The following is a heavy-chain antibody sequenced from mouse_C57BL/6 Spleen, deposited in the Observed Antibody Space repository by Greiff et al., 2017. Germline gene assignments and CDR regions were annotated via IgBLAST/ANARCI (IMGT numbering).Heavy chain of an antibody. J-gene: IGHJ1*03. CDR3: ASTVVAPYWYFDV. D-gene: IGHD1-1*01. V-gene: IGHV1-55*01. Sequence: VQLQQPGAELVKPGASVKMSCKASGYTFTSYWITWVKQRPGQGLEWIGVIHPGSGSTNYNEKFKSKATLTVDTSSSTAYMQLSSLTSEDSAVYYCASTVVAPYWYFDVWGTGTTVTVSS. CDR1: GYTFTSYW. CDR2: IHPGSGST.